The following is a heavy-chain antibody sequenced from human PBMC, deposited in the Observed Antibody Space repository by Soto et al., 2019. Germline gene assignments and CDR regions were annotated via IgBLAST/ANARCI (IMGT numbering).Heavy chain of an antibody. CDR3: ARDLLFWSDSYYFYGMDV. CDR1: GFTFSSYS. Sequence: EVQLVESGGGLVKPGGSLRLSCAASGFTFSSYSMNWVRQAPGKGLEWVSSISSSRSYIDYADSVKGRFTISRDNATTSLYLHMNSRRAENTTVYYCARDLLFWSDSYYFYGMDVWGQGTTVTVSS. CDR2: ISSSRSYI. V-gene: IGHV3-21*01. J-gene: IGHJ6*02. D-gene: IGHD3-3*01.